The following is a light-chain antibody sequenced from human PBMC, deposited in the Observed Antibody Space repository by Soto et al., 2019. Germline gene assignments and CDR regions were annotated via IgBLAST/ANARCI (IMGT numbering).Light chain of an antibody. V-gene: IGKV3-15*01. CDR2: GAS. J-gene: IGKJ5*01. CDR3: QQYNNWPLT. CDR1: QSVSSN. Sequence: EKVMTQSPATLSVSPGERATLSCRASQSVSSNLAWYQQKPGQAPRLLIYGASSRATGIPVRFSGSGSGTEFTLTISSLQSEDFAVYYCQQYNNWPLTFGQGTRLEMK.